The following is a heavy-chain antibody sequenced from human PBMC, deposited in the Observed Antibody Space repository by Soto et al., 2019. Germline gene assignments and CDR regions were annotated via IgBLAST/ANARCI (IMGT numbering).Heavy chain of an antibody. CDR2: IYYSGST. D-gene: IGHD2-2*01. CDR3: ARDTVVVVPATEKYYYYGMDV. Sequence: QVQLQESGPGLVKPSQTLSLTCTVSGGSISSGGYYWSWIRQHPGKGLEWIGYIYYSGSTYYNPSLKSRVTISVDTSKNQFSLKLSSVTAADTAVYYCARDTVVVVPATEKYYYYGMDVWGQGTTVTVSS. J-gene: IGHJ6*02. CDR1: GGSISSGGYY. V-gene: IGHV4-31*03.